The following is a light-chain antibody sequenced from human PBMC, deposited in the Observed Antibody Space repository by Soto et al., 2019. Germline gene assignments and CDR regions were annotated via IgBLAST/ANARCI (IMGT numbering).Light chain of an antibody. J-gene: IGLJ1*01. CDR3: CSYAGSYHYV. CDR2: DVS. CDR1: SSDVGGYNY. Sequence: QSALTQPRSVSGSPGQSVTISCTGTSSDVGGYNYVSWYQQHPGKAPKLMIYDVSKRPSGVPDRFSCSKSGNTASLTISGLQAEYEADYYCCSYAGSYHYVFGTGTKLTVL. V-gene: IGLV2-11*01.